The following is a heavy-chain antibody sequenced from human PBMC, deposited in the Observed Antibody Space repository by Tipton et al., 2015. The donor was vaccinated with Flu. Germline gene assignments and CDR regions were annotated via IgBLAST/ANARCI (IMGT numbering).Heavy chain of an antibody. CDR3: ARELAY. CDR1: SGSFSAYY. Sequence: TLSLTCSIYSGSFSAYYWSWIRQPPGKGLEWVGEINHSGSLNYNPSLKGRVTISVDTSKNQFSLKLSSVTAADTGVYYCARELAYWGQGMLVTVSS. CDR2: INHSGSL. J-gene: IGHJ4*02. V-gene: IGHV4-34*01. D-gene: IGHD4-23*01.